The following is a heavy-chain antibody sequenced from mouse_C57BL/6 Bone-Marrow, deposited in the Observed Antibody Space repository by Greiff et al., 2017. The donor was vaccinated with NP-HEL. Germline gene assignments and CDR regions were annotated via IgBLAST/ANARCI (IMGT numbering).Heavy chain of an antibody. D-gene: IGHD2-1*01. CDR3: ARGGNCGYYFDY. CDR1: GYTFTTYP. J-gene: IGHJ2*01. V-gene: IGHV1-47*01. CDR2: FHPYNDDT. Sequence: QVQLKQSGAELVKPGASVKMSCKASGYTFTTYPIEWVKQNPGKSLEWIGNFHPYNDDTEYNEKFKNKATLTVEKSSSTVYLELSRLTSDDSSVYYGARGGNCGYYFDYGGQGTTLTVSS.